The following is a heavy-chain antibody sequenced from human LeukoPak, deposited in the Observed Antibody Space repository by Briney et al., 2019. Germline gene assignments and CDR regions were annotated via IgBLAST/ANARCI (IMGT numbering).Heavy chain of an antibody. J-gene: IGHJ4*02. CDR2: INAGNGNT. Sequence: GASVRVSCKASGYSFTTYPMHWVRQAPGQRLEWMGWINAGNGNTKYSQNFQGRVTITRDTSTSTAYMELSSLRSDDTAVYYCARALGLADYDSSGYYFDYWGQGTLVTVSS. V-gene: IGHV1-3*01. CDR1: GYSFTTYP. D-gene: IGHD3-22*01. CDR3: ARALGLADYDSSGYYFDY.